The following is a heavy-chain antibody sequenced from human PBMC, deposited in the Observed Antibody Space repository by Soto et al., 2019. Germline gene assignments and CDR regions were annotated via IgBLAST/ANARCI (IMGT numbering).Heavy chain of an antibody. CDR3: ARPNRRYSSGWYTPYYFDY. D-gene: IGHD6-19*01. Sequence: QVQLVQSGAEVKKPGASVKVSCKASGYTFTSYAMHWVRQAPGQRLEWMGWINAGNGNTKYSQKFKGRVTITRDTSASTAYMELSSLRSEDTAVYYCARPNRRYSSGWYTPYYFDYWGQGTLVTVSS. CDR2: INAGNGNT. CDR1: GYTFTSYA. V-gene: IGHV1-3*01. J-gene: IGHJ4*02.